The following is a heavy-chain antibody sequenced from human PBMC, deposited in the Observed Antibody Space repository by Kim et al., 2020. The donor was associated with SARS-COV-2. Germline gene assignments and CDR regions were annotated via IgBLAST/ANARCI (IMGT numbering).Heavy chain of an antibody. Sequence: SETLSLTCRVSGGSISSYYWSWIRQPPGKELEWIGYIHFSGSTNHNPSLKSRVSISLDTSKNQLSLKLTSVTTADTAVYYCARGGTTKNAFDIWGQGTMVTVSS. CDR1: GGSISSYY. V-gene: IGHV4-59*13. CDR2: IHFSGST. CDR3: ARGGTTKNAFDI. D-gene: IGHD3-16*01. J-gene: IGHJ3*02.